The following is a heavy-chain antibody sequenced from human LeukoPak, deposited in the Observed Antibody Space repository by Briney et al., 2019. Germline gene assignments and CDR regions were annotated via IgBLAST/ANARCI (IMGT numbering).Heavy chain of an antibody. D-gene: IGHD1-26*01. CDR3: ARDLTTYSPDVVY. Sequence: GASVKVSRKTSGYTFTSYYMHWLRQAPGQGLEWMGWINPNNGATHYAQKFQGRVTLTRDTSISPVYMELSRLTSDDTAVYYCARDLTTYSPDVVYWGLGTLVTVSS. J-gene: IGHJ4*02. CDR2: INPNNGAT. V-gene: IGHV1-2*02. CDR1: GYTFTSYY.